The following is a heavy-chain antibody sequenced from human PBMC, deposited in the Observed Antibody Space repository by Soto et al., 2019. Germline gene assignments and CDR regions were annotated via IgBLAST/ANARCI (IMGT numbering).Heavy chain of an antibody. D-gene: IGHD3-22*01. Sequence: SETLSLTCTVSGGSISSGDYYWSWIRQPPGKGLEGSGYIYYSGSTYYNPSRKSRVTISVDTSKNQISLKLSSVTAADTAVYSCARAWRYYDSRGYRNDAFDIWGEGTTFPVSS. V-gene: IGHV4-30-4*01. CDR2: IYYSGST. J-gene: IGHJ3*02. CDR1: GGSISSGDYY. CDR3: ARAWRYYDSRGYRNDAFDI.